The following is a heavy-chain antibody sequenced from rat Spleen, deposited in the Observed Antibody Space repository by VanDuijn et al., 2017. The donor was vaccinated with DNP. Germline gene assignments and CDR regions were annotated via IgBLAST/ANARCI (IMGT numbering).Heavy chain of an antibody. V-gene: IGHV5-22*01. CDR3: ARTYNSGYGGFAY. D-gene: IGHD4-3*01. J-gene: IGHJ3*01. CDR2: ISYDGVIT. Sequence: EVQLVQFGGGLVQPGRSLKLSCAPSGFTFSDYYMAWVRQAPTKGLELVAYISYDGVITYYGDSVKGRFTISRDNAKSTLYLQMNSLRSEDMATYYCARTYNSGYGGFAYWGQGTLVTVSS. CDR1: GFTFSDYY.